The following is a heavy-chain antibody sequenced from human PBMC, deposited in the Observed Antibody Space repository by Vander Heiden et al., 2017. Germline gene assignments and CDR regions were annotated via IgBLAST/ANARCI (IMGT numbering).Heavy chain of an antibody. D-gene: IGHD3-22*01. CDR1: GGSFSGYY. V-gene: IGHV4-34*01. Sequence: QVQLQQWGAGLFKPSETLSLTCAVYGGSFSGYYWSWIRQPPGKGLEWIGEINHSGSTNYNPSLKSRVTISVDTSKNQFSLKLSSVTAADTAVYYCARDAFTMIDYWGQGTLVTVSS. CDR2: INHSGST. CDR3: ARDAFTMIDY. J-gene: IGHJ4*02.